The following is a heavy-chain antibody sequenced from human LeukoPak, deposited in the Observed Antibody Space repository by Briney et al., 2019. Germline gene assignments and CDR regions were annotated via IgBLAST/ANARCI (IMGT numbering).Heavy chain of an antibody. CDR1: GYTFTSYG. CDR2: MNPNSGNT. Sequence: ASVKVSCKASGYTFTSYGISWVRQAPGQGLEWMGWMNPNSGNTGYAQKFQGRVTITRNTSISTAYMELSSLRSEDTAVYYCARATRYYDFWSGYSYYYYMDVWGKGTTVTVSS. J-gene: IGHJ6*03. V-gene: IGHV1-8*03. CDR3: ARATRYYDFWSGYSYYYYMDV. D-gene: IGHD3-3*01.